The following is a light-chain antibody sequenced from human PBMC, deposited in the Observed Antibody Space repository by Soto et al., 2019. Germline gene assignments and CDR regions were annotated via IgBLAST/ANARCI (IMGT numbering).Light chain of an antibody. CDR3: AAWDDSLNGYYV. Sequence: QSVLTQPPSASRTPGQRVTISCSGSSSNIGSNTVNWYQQLPGTAPKLLIYSNNQRPSGVPDRFSGSKSGTSASLAISGLQSEDEADYYCAAWDDSLNGYYVFGTGTKVT. V-gene: IGLV1-44*01. CDR1: SSNIGSNT. J-gene: IGLJ1*01. CDR2: SNN.